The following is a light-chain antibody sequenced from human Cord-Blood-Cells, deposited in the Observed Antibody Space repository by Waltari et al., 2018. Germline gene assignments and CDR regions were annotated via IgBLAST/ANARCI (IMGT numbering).Light chain of an antibody. J-gene: IGLJ3*02. CDR1: SSNTGSTY. CDR2: RNN. CDR3: AAWDDSLSGWV. V-gene: IGLV1-47*01. Sequence: QSVLTQPPSASGTPGQRVTISCSGSSSNTGSTYVYCYQQLPGTAPKLLIYRNNQRPSGVPDRFSGSKSGTSASLASSGLRSEDEADYYCAAWDDSLSGWVFGGGTKLTVL.